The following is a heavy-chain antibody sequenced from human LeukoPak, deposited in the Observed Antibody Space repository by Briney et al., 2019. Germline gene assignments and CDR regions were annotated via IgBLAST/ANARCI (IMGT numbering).Heavy chain of an antibody. J-gene: IGHJ5*02. CDR2: IYYSGST. Sequence: SETLSLTCAVYGGSFSGYYWGWIRQPPGKGLEWIANIYYSGSTYYNPSLKSRVTISVDTSKNQFSLKLSSVTAADTAVYYCAGLIRPGWFDPWGQGTLVTVSS. V-gene: IGHV4-34*01. CDR3: AGLIRPGWFDP. CDR1: GGSFSGYY. D-gene: IGHD1-14*01.